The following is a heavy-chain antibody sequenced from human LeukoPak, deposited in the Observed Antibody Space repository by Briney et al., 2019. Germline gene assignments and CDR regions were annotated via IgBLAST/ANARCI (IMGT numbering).Heavy chain of an antibody. Sequence: SETLSLTCAVYVGSFSGYYWSWIRQPPGKGVEWIGEINHSGSTNYNPSLESRVTISVDTSKNQFSLKLSSVTAADTAVYYCARVGLGTGYVSRWTRDYWGQGTLVTVSS. CDR3: ARVGLGTGYVSRWTRDY. J-gene: IGHJ4*02. D-gene: IGHD3/OR15-3a*01. V-gene: IGHV4-34*01. CDR2: INHSGST. CDR1: VGSFSGYY.